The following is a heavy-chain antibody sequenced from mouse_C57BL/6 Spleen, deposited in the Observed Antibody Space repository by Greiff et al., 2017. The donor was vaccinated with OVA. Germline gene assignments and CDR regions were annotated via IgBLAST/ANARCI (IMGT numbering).Heavy chain of an antibody. Sequence: QVQLQQPGAELVMPGASVKLSCKASGYTFTSYWMHWVKQRPGQGLEWIGEIDPSDSYTNYNQKFKGKSTLTVDKSSSTAYMQLSSLTSEDSAVYYCARVHDGYYLAWFAYWGQGTLVTVSA. CDR3: ARVHDGYYLAWFAY. D-gene: IGHD2-3*01. V-gene: IGHV1-69*01. J-gene: IGHJ3*01. CDR2: IDPSDSYT. CDR1: GYTFTSYW.